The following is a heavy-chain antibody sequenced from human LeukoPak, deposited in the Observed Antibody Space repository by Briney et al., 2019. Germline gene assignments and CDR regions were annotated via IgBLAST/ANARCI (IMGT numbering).Heavy chain of an antibody. CDR2: MNPNSGNT. CDR1: GYTFTSYD. Sequence: ASVKVSCKASGYTFTSYDINWVRQATGQGLEWMGWMNPNSGNTGYAQKFQGRVTITRNTSTSTAYMELSSLRSEDTAVYYCARGQYDFWSGYSPFDYWGQGTLVTVSS. V-gene: IGHV1-8*03. CDR3: ARGQYDFWSGYSPFDY. D-gene: IGHD3-3*01. J-gene: IGHJ4*02.